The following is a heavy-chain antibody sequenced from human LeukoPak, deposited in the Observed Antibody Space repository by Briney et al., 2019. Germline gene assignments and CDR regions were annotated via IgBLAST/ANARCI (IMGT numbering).Heavy chain of an antibody. Sequence: PGGSLRLSCAGSGFTFSSYAMSWVRQAPGKGLEWVSGISGSGSSTHYADSVKGRFTISRDNSKSTLYLQMSSLRDEDTAVYYFANYRSWGQGTLVTVSS. V-gene: IGHV3-23*01. CDR2: ISGSGSST. CDR3: ANYRS. D-gene: IGHD1-14*01. CDR1: GFTFSSYA. J-gene: IGHJ4*02.